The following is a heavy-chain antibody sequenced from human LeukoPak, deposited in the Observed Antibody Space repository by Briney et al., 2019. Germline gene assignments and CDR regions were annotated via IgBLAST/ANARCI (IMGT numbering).Heavy chain of an antibody. D-gene: IGHD1-26*01. CDR2: IYSGGST. J-gene: IGHJ4*02. CDR3: ARATSYWFDY. CDR1: GFTVSSNY. Sequence: GGSLGLSCAASGFTVSSNYMSWVRQAPGKGLEWVSVIYSGGSTYYADSVKGRFTISRDNSKNTLYLQMNSLRAEDTAVYYCARATSYWFDYWGQGTLVTVSS. V-gene: IGHV3-66*01.